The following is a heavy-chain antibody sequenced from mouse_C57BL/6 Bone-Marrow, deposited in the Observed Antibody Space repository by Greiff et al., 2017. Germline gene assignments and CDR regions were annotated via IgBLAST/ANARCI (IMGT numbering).Heavy chain of an antibody. J-gene: IGHJ4*01. CDR3: ARPMDYAMDY. CDR2: IYPRSGNT. Sequence: VQLQQSGAELARPGASVKLSCKASGYTFTSYGISWVKQRTGQGLEWIGEIYPRSGNTYYNEKFKGKATLTADKSSSTAYMELRSLTSEDSAVYFCARPMDYAMDYWGQGTSVTVSS. CDR1: GYTFTSYG. D-gene: IGHD2-3*01. V-gene: IGHV1-81*01.